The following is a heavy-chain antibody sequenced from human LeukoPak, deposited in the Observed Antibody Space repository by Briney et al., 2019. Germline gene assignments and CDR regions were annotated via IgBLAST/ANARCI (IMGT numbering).Heavy chain of an antibody. V-gene: IGHV3-7*05. CDR1: GFTFSNYW. D-gene: IGHD5-24*01. J-gene: IGHJ5*02. CDR3: ARASKPWLQLT. CDR2: IKEDGSEK. Sequence: HPGGSLRLSCAASGFTFSNYWMIWVRQAQGKGLEWVGNIKEDGSEKRYADSGRGRFTISRDNAQTSIYLQMNSLRAEDTAVYYCARASKPWLQLTWGQGTLVAVSS.